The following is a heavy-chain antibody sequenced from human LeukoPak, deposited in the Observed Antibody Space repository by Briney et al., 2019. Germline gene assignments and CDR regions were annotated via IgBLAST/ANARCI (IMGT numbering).Heavy chain of an antibody. CDR1: GGSISSYY. Sequence: PSETLSLTCTVSGGSISSYYWSWIRQPPGKGLEWIGYIYYSGSTNYNPSLKSRVTISVDTSKNQFSLKLSSVTAADTAVYYCARDRRGSGYYYTLDYWGQGTLVTVSS. D-gene: IGHD3-22*01. V-gene: IGHV4-59*01. J-gene: IGHJ4*02. CDR3: ARDRRGSGYYYTLDY. CDR2: IYYSGST.